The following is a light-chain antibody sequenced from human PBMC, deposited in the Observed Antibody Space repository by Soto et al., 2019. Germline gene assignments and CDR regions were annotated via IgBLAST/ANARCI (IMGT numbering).Light chain of an antibody. CDR2: AAS. J-gene: IGKJ3*01. CDR1: LGISPY. CDR3: QQVNPYT. Sequence: DIQLTQSPSFLSASVGDRVNITCQASLGISPYLAWYQQKPGKAPNLLISAASTLQSGVSSRFSGSGAVTDFTLTISSLQLEDFYTYYCQQVNPYTFGPGTKVDIK. V-gene: IGKV1-9*01.